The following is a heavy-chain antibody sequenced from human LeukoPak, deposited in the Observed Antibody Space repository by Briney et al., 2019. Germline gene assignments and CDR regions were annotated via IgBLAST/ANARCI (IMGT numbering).Heavy chain of an antibody. D-gene: IGHD3-10*02. Sequence: SETLSLTCAVSSGSISRSNWWSWVRQPPGKGLEWIGSIYYSGSTYYNPSLKSRVTISVDTSKNQFSLKLSSVTAADTAVYYCARLPRHYDRYYFDHWGQGTLVTVSS. CDR3: ARLPRHYDRYYFDH. V-gene: IGHV4-39*01. J-gene: IGHJ4*02. CDR2: IYYSGST. CDR1: SGSISRSNW.